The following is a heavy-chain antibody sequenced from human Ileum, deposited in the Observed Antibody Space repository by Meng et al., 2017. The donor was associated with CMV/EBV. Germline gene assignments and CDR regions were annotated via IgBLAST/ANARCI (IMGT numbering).Heavy chain of an antibody. CDR3: ARVMDNNWYSRYYSRDV. CDR2: ISYDGSEK. CDR1: GFTFSRYT. V-gene: IGHV3-30-3*01. Sequence: GESLKISCAASGFTFSRYTMHWVRQAPGKGLEWVAVISYDGSEKLYADSVKGRFTISRDNSQKTLYLKMYSLGREDTTVYYCARVMDNNWYSRYYSRDVWGQGTTVTVSS. D-gene: IGHD2-21*01. J-gene: IGHJ6*02.